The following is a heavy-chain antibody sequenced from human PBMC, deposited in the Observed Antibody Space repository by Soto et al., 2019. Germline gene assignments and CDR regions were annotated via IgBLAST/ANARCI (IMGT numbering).Heavy chain of an antibody. V-gene: IGHV3-15*07. D-gene: IGHD3-10*01. J-gene: IGHJ4*02. CDR1: GFTFSNAW. CDR3: TSLVWFGEFTSRPLDY. Sequence: GWSLRLSCAASGFTFSNAWMNWVRQAPGKGLEWVGRIKSKTDGGTTDYAAPVKGRFTISRDDSKNTLYLQMNSLKTEDTAVYYCTSLVWFGEFTSRPLDYWGQGTLVTVSS. CDR2: IKSKTDGGTT.